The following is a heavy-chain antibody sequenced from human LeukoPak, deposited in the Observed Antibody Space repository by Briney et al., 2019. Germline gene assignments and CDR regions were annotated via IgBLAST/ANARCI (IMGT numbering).Heavy chain of an antibody. CDR3: ARVGPHPYYYGSGSPPV. CDR1: GGSITGYY. Sequence: SETLSLTCTVSGGSITGYYWNWIRQPPGKGLEWIAYMYYGGNTNYSPSLRSRVTISIDTSKNQFSLKLSSVTAADTAVYYCARVGPHPYYYGSGSPPVWGQGTTVTVSS. V-gene: IGHV4-59*12. CDR2: MYYGGNT. J-gene: IGHJ6*02. D-gene: IGHD3-10*01.